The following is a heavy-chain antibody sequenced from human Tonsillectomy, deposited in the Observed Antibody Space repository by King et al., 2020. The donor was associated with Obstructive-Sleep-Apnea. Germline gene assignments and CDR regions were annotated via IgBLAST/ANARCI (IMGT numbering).Heavy chain of an antibody. V-gene: IGHV4-59*01. CDR3: ARVDYDFWSGPGMDV. Sequence: QLQESSPGLVKPSETLSLTCTVSGGSISSYYWSWIRQPPGKGLEWIGYIYYSGSTNYNPSLKSRVTISVDTSKNQFSLKLSSVTAADTAVYYCARVDYDFWSGPGMDVWGQGTTVTVSS. CDR1: GGSISSYY. D-gene: IGHD3-3*01. J-gene: IGHJ6*02. CDR2: IYYSGST.